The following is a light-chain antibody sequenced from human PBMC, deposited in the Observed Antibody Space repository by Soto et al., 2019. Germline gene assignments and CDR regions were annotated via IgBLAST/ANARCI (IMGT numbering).Light chain of an antibody. J-gene: IGKJ5*01. Sequence: DIQMAPVPSSLSASVGDRVTITCRASQSISSYLNWYQQRPGKAPKLLIYAASSMQSGVPSRFSGSGSGTDFTLTISSLQPEDFATYYCQQSYRTPPITFGQGTRLEIK. V-gene: IGKV1-39*01. CDR2: AAS. CDR3: QQSYRTPPIT. CDR1: QSISSY.